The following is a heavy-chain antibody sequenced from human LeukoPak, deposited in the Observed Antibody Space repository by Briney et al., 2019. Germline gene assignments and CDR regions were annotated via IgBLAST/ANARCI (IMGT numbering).Heavy chain of an antibody. CDR1: GGSISSYY. D-gene: IGHD6-13*01. Sequence: SETLSLTCTVSGGSISSYYWSWIRQPAGKGLEWIGYIYYSGSTNYNPSLKSRVTISVDTSKNQFSLKLSSVTAADTAVYYCARVMFIAAAGTCFWFDPWGQGTLVTVSS. CDR3: ARVMFIAAAGTCFWFDP. CDR2: IYYSGST. J-gene: IGHJ5*02. V-gene: IGHV4-59*01.